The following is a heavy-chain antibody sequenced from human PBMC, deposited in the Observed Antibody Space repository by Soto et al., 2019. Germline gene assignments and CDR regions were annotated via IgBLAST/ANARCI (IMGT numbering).Heavy chain of an antibody. J-gene: IGHJ4*02. Sequence: EVQLLESGGGLVQPGGSLRLSCAASGFTFSSYAMSWVRQAPGKGLEWVSAFSGSGGSTYYADSVKGRFTISRDNSKNTLYLQMNSLRAEDTAVYYCAKAPFDDFWLYYFDYWGQGTLVTVSS. CDR1: GFTFSSYA. D-gene: IGHD3-3*01. V-gene: IGHV3-23*01. CDR2: FSGSGGST. CDR3: AKAPFDDFWLYYFDY.